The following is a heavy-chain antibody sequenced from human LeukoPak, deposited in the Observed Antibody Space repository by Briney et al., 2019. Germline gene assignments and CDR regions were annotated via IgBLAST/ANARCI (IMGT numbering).Heavy chain of an antibody. CDR2: IYYSGST. CDR3: ASHLGSSGYYPYNWFDP. J-gene: IGHJ5*02. Sequence: SETLSLTCTVSGGSISSSSYYWGWIRQPPGKGLEWIGSIYYSGSTYYNPSLKNRVTISVDTSKNQFSLKLGSVTAADTAVYYCASHLGSSGYYPYNWFDPWGQGTLVTVSS. D-gene: IGHD3-22*01. CDR1: GGSISSSSYY. V-gene: IGHV4-39*07.